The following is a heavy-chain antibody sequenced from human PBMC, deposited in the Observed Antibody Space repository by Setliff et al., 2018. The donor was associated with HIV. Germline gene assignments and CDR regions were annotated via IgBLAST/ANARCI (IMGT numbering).Heavy chain of an antibody. D-gene: IGHD3-22*01. Sequence: SETLSLTCTVSGGSISSGGYYWSWIRQPAGKGLEWIGRIYTSGSTNYNPSLKSRLTISVDTSEEQFSLKLSSVTAADTAMYFCARLGHYDSSGYYSALYFDSWGQGTLVTVSS. V-gene: IGHV4-61*02. J-gene: IGHJ4*02. CDR2: IYTSGST. CDR3: ARLGHYDSSGYYSALYFDS. CDR1: GGSISSGGYY.